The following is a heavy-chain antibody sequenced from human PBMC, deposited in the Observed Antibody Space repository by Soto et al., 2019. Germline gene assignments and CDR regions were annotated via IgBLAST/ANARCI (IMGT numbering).Heavy chain of an antibody. J-gene: IGHJ4*02. CDR3: ARQIYDSDTGPNFQYYFDS. CDR2: IDPSDSQT. V-gene: IGHV5-10-1*01. CDR1: GYSFAGYW. Sequence: PGASLKISCKGSGYSFAGYWITWVRQKPGKGLEWMGRIDPSDSQTYYSPSFRGHVTISATKSITTVFLQWSILRASDTAMYYCARQIYDSDTGPNFQYYFDSWGQGTPVTVSS. D-gene: IGHD3-22*01.